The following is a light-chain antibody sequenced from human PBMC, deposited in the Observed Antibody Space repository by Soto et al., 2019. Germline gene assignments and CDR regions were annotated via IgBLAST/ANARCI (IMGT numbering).Light chain of an antibody. CDR2: KNN. V-gene: IGLV1-47*01. CDR1: SYNVGKNL. CDR3: AAWDDSLSAWV. J-gene: IGLJ3*02. Sequence: QSVLTQPPSASGTPGQRVTISCSGGSYNVGKNLVYWYQQRPGTAPKLIIFKNNQRPSGVPDRFSGSNSGSSASLAISGLRSEYEADYFCAAWDDSLSAWVFGGGTKLTVL.